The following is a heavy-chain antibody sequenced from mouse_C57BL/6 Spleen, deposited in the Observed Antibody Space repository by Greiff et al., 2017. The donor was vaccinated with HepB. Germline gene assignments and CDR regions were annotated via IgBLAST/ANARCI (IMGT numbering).Heavy chain of an antibody. CDR3: ARANWDVGYFDV. J-gene: IGHJ1*03. V-gene: IGHV1-81*01. D-gene: IGHD4-1*01. Sequence: VMLVESGAELARPGASVKLSCKASGYTFTSYGISWVKQRTGQGLEWIGEIYPRSGNTYYNEKFKGKATLTADKSSSTAYMELRSLTSEDSAVYFCARANWDVGYFDVWGTGTTVTVSS. CDR1: GYTFTSYG. CDR2: IYPRSGNT.